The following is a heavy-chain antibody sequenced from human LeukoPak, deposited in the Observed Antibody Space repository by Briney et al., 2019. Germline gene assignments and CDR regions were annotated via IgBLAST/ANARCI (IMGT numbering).Heavy chain of an antibody. J-gene: IGHJ3*02. CDR2: IYYSGST. CDR3: ARVCRAGGFDI. V-gene: IGHV4-59*12. Sequence: PSETLSLTCTVSGGSISSYYWSWIRQPPGQGLEWIGYIYYSGSTNYNPSLKSRVTISVDTSKNQFTLKLSSVTAAHTAVYYCARVCRAGGFDIWGQGTIVTVSS. D-gene: IGHD3-16*01. CDR1: GGSISSYY.